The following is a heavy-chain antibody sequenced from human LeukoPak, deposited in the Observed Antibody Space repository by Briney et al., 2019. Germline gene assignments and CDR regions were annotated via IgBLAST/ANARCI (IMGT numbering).Heavy chain of an antibody. CDR3: AKSMTLQWRGFFDL. V-gene: IGHV3-7*03. J-gene: IGHJ2*01. CDR1: GFTFNTYY. D-gene: IGHD6-19*01. CDR2: IKQDGSEE. Sequence: PGGSLRLSCAASGFTFNTYYMTWVRQAPGKGLEWVATIKQDGSEEYYVDSVRGRFTISRDNSKNTLYLQKNSLRADDTAIYYCAKSMTLQWRGFFDLWGRGTHVTVSS.